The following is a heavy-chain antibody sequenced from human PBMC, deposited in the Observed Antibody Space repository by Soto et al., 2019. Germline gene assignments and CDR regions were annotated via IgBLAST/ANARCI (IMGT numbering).Heavy chain of an antibody. D-gene: IGHD2-2*01. CDR3: ARAPDIVVVPAGWFDP. V-gene: IGHV1-69*13. J-gene: IGHJ5*02. CDR1: GYTFTGYY. Sequence: SVKVSCKASGYTFTGYYMRWVRQAPGQGLEWMGWINPIFGAANYAQKFQGRVTITADESTSTAYMELSSLRSEDTAVYYCARAPDIVVVPAGWFDPWGQGTLVTVSS. CDR2: INPIFGAA.